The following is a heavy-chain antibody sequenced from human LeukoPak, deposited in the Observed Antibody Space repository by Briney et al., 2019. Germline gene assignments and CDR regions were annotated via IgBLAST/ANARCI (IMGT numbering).Heavy chain of an antibody. D-gene: IGHD4-17*01. J-gene: IGHJ6*02. Sequence: GESLKISCKGSGYSFTSYWIGWVRQMPGKGLEWMGIIYPGDSDTRYSPSFQGQVTISADKSISTAYLQWSSLKASDTAMYYCARGPADDYGDYGYYSMDVWGQGTTVTVSS. CDR3: ARGPADDYGDYGYYSMDV. V-gene: IGHV5-51*01. CDR2: IYPGDSDT. CDR1: GYSFTSYW.